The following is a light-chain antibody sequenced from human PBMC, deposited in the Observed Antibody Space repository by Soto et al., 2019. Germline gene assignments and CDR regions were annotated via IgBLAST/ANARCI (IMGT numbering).Light chain of an antibody. CDR2: AAS. CDR1: QGIRNY. V-gene: IGKV1-27*01. J-gene: IGKJ3*01. Sequence: DIQMTQSPTSLSASVGDRVTITCRASQGIRNYVAWYQQIPGKAPKLLIYAASTLQSGVPSRFSGSGSGTDYSLPITGWQPEDVATFSCQKYCSAPFFGPGTKV. CDR3: QKYCSAPF.